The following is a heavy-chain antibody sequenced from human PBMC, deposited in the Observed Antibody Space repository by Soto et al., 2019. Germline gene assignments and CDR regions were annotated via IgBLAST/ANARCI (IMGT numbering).Heavy chain of an antibody. D-gene: IGHD5-18*01. V-gene: IGHV3-11*01. CDR1: GFTFSDYY. Sequence: GGSVRLSCAASGFTFSDYYMSWIRQAPGKGLEWVSSITSSGSTTYYTDSVKGRFTISRDNAKNSLYLQMNSLRAEDTAVYYCARERYSYGPYYFDYWGQGTLVTVSS. CDR3: ARERYSYGPYYFDY. CDR2: ITSSGSTT. J-gene: IGHJ4*02.